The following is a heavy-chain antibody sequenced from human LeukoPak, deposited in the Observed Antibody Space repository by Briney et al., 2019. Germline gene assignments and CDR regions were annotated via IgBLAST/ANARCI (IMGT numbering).Heavy chain of an antibody. Sequence: GGSLRLSCAASGFTFSSYWMSWVRQAPGKGLEWVASIKQDGGEKYYVDSVKGRFTVSRDSAKNSLYLQMNSLRAEDTAVYYCARSTSDYDYVWGSYRPYYFDYWGQGTLVTVSS. D-gene: IGHD3-16*02. J-gene: IGHJ4*02. V-gene: IGHV3-7*01. CDR2: IKQDGGEK. CDR3: ARSTSDYDYVWGSYRPYYFDY. CDR1: GFTFSSYW.